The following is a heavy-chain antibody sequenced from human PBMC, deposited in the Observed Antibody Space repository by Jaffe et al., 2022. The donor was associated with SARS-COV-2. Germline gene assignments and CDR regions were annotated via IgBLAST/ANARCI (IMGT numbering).Heavy chain of an antibody. J-gene: IGHJ5*02. D-gene: IGHD4-17*01. V-gene: IGHV4-39*01. CDR2: IYYSGST. CDR1: GGSISSSSYY. CDR3: ARLGGDTVTADPFNWFDP. Sequence: QLQLQESGPGLVKPSETLSLTCTVSGGSISSSSYYWGWIRQPPGKELEWIGTIYYSGSTYYNPSLKSRVTISVDTSKNQFSLQLSSVTAADTAVYYCARLGGDTVTADPFNWFDPWGQGTLVTVSS.